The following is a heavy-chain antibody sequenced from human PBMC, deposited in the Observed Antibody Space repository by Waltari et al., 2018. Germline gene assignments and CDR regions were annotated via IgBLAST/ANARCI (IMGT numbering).Heavy chain of an antibody. D-gene: IGHD2-8*01. V-gene: IGHV4-34*01. CDR1: GGSFSGYY. CDR2: INHSGST. CDR3: ARRSTNGVREAYGMDV. Sequence: QVQLQQWGAGLLKPSETLSLTCAVYGGSFSGYYWSWIRQPPGKGLEWIGEINHSGSTNYHPSLKSRVTISVDTSKNQFSLKLSSVTAADTAVYYCARRSTNGVREAYGMDVWGQGTTVTVSS. J-gene: IGHJ6*02.